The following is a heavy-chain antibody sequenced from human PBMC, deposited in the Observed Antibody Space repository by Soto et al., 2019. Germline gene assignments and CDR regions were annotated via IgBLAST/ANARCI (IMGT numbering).Heavy chain of an antibody. Sequence: EAQLLQSGGGLVPPGGSLRLSCVASGFAFGNYPMAWVRQTPGKGLQWISTISGSGGITDYADSVRGRFTVSIDHSKDTVHLQVTSLRADDTAVYYCAKDRTMARGIRAFDIWGQGTTVTISS. CDR3: AKDRTMARGIRAFDI. CDR1: GFAFGNYP. CDR2: ISGSGGIT. V-gene: IGHV3-23*01. J-gene: IGHJ3*02. D-gene: IGHD3-10*01.